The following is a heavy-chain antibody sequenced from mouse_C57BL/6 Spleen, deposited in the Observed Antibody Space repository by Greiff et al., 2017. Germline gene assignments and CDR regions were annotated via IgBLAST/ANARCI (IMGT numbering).Heavy chain of an antibody. D-gene: IGHD1-1*01. CDR1: GYTFTSYW. V-gene: IGHV1-7*01. Sequence: QVQLKQSGAELAKPGASVKLSCKASGYTFTSYWMHWVKQRPGQGLEWIGYINPSSGYTKYNQKFKDKATLTADKSSSTAYMQLSSLTYEDSAVYYCARSSGSSLYAMGYWGQGTSVTVSS. J-gene: IGHJ4*01. CDR3: ARSSGSSLYAMGY. CDR2: INPSSGYT.